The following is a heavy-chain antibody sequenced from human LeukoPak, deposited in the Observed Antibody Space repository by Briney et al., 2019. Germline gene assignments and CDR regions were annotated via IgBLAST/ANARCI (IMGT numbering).Heavy chain of an antibody. CDR2: IIPIFRTT. D-gene: IGHD2-2*01. CDR3: ARTAGVCRSTSCYDQPLDY. V-gene: IGHV1-69*05. CDR1: GGTFNNYA. J-gene: IGHJ4*02. Sequence: GASVKVSCKAAGGTFNNYAISWVRQAPGQGLEWMGGIIPIFRTTNHARKLQGRVTITTDESTSTAYMELSSLRSEDTAVYYCARTAGVCRSTSCYDQPLDYWGQGTLVTVSS.